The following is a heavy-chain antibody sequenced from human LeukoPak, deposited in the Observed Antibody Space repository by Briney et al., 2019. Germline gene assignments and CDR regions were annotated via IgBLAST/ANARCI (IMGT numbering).Heavy chain of an antibody. CDR3: AKQAPHYSSGWYAEYFQH. D-gene: IGHD6-19*01. V-gene: IGHV3-23*01. Sequence: GGSLRLSCAASGFTFSSYAMSWVRQAPGKGLEWVSAISGSGGSTYYADSVKGRFTISRDNSKNTLYLQMNSLRAEDTAVYYCAKQAPHYSSGWYAEYFQHWGQGTLVTVSS. J-gene: IGHJ1*01. CDR1: GFTFSSYA. CDR2: ISGSGGST.